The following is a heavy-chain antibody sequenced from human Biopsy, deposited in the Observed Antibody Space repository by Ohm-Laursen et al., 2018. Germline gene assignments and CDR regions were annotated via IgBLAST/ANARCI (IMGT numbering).Heavy chain of an antibody. Sequence: SVKVSCKASGYTFTNYGISWVRQAPGQGLEWMGWISPYNGDTDYAQKLQGRVTMTTDTSTSTAYMDLRSLRSDDTAVYYCARDRWPHVTLLGLVVFDYWGQGTQVTVSS. CDR3: ARDRWPHVTLLGLVVFDY. CDR2: ISPYNGDT. V-gene: IGHV1-18*01. CDR1: GYTFTNYG. D-gene: IGHD3-3*01. J-gene: IGHJ4*02.